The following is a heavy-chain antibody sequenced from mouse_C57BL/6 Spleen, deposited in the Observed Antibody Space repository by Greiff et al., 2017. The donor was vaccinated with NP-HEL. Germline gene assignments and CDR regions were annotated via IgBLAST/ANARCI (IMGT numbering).Heavy chain of an antibody. J-gene: IGHJ4*01. D-gene: IGHD1-1*01. V-gene: IGHV1-19*01. CDR1: GYTFTDYY. CDR2: INPYNGGT. CDR3: ARNYGSSLYYYAMDY. Sequence: VQLKESGPVLVKPGASVKMSCKASGYTFTDYYMNWVKQSHGKSLEWIGVINPYNGGTSYNQKFKGKATLTVDKSSSTAYMELNSLTSEDSAVYYCARNYGSSLYYYAMDYWGQGTSVTVSS.